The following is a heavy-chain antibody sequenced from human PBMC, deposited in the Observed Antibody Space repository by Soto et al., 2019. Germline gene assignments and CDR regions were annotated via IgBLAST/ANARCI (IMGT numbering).Heavy chain of an antibody. CDR1: GFTFSSYW. J-gene: IGHJ1*01. CDR3: ARNRIGSSWHREYFQH. D-gene: IGHD6-13*01. Sequence: GGSLRLSCAASGFTFSSYWMSWVRQAPGKRLEWVANIKHDGSEKYYVDSVEGRFTISRDNGKNSLYLQMSSLRAEDAAVYFCARNRIGSSWHREYFQHWGQGTLVTVSS. CDR2: IKHDGSEK. V-gene: IGHV3-7*03.